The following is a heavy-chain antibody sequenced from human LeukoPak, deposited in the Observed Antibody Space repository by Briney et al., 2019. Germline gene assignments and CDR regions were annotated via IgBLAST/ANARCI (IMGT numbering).Heavy chain of an antibody. CDR2: ISGSGDTT. CDR3: AKDTSAWWYHRAYMNV. D-gene: IGHD2-15*01. CDR1: GFTFSNYA. Sequence: GSLRLSCAASGFTFSNYAMSRVRQAPGGGLEWVSAISGSGDTTFHADSVKGRFTTSRDNSKNTLSLQMSGLRVEDSAVYFCAKDTSAWWYHRAYMNVWGTGTTVTVSS. V-gene: IGHV3-23*01. J-gene: IGHJ6*03.